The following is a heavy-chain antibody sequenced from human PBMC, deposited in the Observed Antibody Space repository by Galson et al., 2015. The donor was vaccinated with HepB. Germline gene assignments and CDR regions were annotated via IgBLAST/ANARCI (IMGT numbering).Heavy chain of an antibody. CDR1: GFTFSDYY. Sequence: SLRLSCAASGFTFSDYYMSWIRQAPGKGLEWVSYISSSSSYTNYADSVKGRFTISRDNAKNSLYLQMNSLRAEDTAVYYCARDYGDSGGAFDIWGQGTMVTVSS. J-gene: IGHJ3*02. D-gene: IGHD4-17*01. V-gene: IGHV3-11*05. CDR3: ARDYGDSGGAFDI. CDR2: ISSSSSYT.